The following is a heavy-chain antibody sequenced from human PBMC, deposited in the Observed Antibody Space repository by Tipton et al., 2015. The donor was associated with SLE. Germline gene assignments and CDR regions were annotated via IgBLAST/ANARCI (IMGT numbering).Heavy chain of an antibody. CDR3: ARRTWAVFDI. CDR1: GGSISSTAYY. CDR2: IYYSGST. J-gene: IGHJ3*02. V-gene: IGHV4-39*07. Sequence: TLSLTCTVSGGSISSTAYYWGWIRQPPGKGLEWIGTIYYSGSTYSNPSLKSRVTISVDTSKNQFSLRLTSVIAADTAMYYCARRTWAVFDIWGQGTMVTVSS. D-gene: IGHD6-19*01.